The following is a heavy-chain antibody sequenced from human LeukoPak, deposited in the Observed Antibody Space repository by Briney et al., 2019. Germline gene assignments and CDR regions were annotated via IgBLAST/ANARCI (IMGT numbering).Heavy chain of an antibody. CDR3: AKTKVGTGLDALDI. J-gene: IGHJ3*02. D-gene: IGHD2-21*02. V-gene: IGHV3-30-3*02. CDR1: GFTFNSYA. Sequence: GGSLRLSCAASGFTFNSYAMHWVRQAAGRGLEWVAIISYAGSNKSYADSVKGRFAISRDNSKNTLYLQMDSLRAEDTAVYYCAKTKVGTGLDALDIWGQGTMVTVSS. CDR2: ISYAGSNK.